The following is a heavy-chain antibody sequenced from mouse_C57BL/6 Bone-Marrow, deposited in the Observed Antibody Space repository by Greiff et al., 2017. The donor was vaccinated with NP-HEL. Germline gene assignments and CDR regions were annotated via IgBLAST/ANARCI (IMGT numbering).Heavy chain of an antibody. CDR2: IDPENGDT. CDR1: GFNIKDDY. Sequence: EVQLQQSGAELVRPGASVKLSCTASGFNIKDDYMHWVKQRPEQGLEWIGWIDPENGDTEYASKFQGKATITADPSSNTAYLQLSSLTSEDTAVYYCTTGYDLYYYAMDYWGQGTSVTVSS. V-gene: IGHV14-4*01. D-gene: IGHD2-3*01. J-gene: IGHJ4*01. CDR3: TTGYDLYYYAMDY.